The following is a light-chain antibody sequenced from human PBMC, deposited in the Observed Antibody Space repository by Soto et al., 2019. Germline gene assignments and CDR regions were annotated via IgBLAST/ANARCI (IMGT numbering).Light chain of an antibody. CDR2: EVS. CDR3: SSYTTSTSFIL. Sequence: VLTQPASVSRSPGQSITISCTGTSSDIGNYDFVSWYQQVPGTAPKAMIYEVSSRPSGVSNRFSGSKSGNTASLTISGLRAEDEAYYYCSSYTTSTSFILFGGGTKVTVL. V-gene: IGLV2-14*01. J-gene: IGLJ2*01. CDR1: SSDIGNYDF.